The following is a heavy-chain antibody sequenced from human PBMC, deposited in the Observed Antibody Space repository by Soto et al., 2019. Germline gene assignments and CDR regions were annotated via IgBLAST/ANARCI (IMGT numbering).Heavy chain of an antibody. CDR3: AKRNYGSEFDY. CDR1: GFTFSSYW. CDR2: ISGSGGSK. J-gene: IGHJ4*02. Sequence: PGGSLRLSCAASGFTFSSYWMSWVRQAPGKGLEWVSYISGSGGSKYYADSVKGRFTISRDNSKNSLYLQMNSLRAEDTAVYYCAKRNYGSEFDYWGQGALVTVSS. D-gene: IGHD3-10*01. V-gene: IGHV3-23*01.